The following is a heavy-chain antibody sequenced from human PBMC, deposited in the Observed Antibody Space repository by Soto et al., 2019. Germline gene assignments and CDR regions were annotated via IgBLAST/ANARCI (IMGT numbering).Heavy chain of an antibody. CDR3: ATDRIVDIVATMNGMHV. Sequence: ASVKVSCKASGGTFSSYAISWVRQAPGQGLEWMGGIIPIFGTANYAQKFQGRVTITADESTSTAYMELSSLRSEDTAVYYCATDRIVDIVATMNGMHVWGQATPVTASS. CDR1: GGTFSSYA. V-gene: IGHV1-69*13. D-gene: IGHD5-12*01. CDR2: IIPIFGTA. J-gene: IGHJ6*02.